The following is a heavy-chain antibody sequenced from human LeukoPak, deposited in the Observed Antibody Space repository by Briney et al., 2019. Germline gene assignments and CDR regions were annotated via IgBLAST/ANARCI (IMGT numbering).Heavy chain of an antibody. D-gene: IGHD3-10*01. J-gene: IGHJ4*02. Sequence: PSETLSLTCTVSGGSISSYYWTWIRQPPGKGLEWIGYIYYSGSTNYNASLKSRVTISVDTSKNQFSLKLSSVTAADTAVYYCARQENGSGSYLSYFDYWGQGTLVTVSS. CDR2: IYYSGST. CDR3: ARQENGSGSYLSYFDY. CDR1: GGSISSYY. V-gene: IGHV4-59*08.